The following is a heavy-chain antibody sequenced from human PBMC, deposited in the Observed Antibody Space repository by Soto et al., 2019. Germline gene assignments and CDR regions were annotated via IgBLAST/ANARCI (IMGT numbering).Heavy chain of an antibody. Sequence: QVQLVESGGGVVQPGRSLRLSCATSGFIFSSYGMHWVRQGPGKGLEWVAVIWYDGTNKYYADSVNGRFTISRDDSKNTLNLHMNSLSAEDTAVYYCARGAMATVTTWGDWYFDLWGRGTLVTVSS. V-gene: IGHV3-33*01. D-gene: IGHD4-17*01. CDR3: ARGAMATVTTWGDWYFDL. J-gene: IGHJ2*01. CDR2: IWYDGTNK. CDR1: GFIFSSYG.